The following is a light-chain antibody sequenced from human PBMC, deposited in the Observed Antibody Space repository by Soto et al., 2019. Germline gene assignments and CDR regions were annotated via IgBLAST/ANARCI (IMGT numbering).Light chain of an antibody. CDR2: EVS. CDR1: SSDVGRYDR. J-gene: IGLJ2*01. CDR3: SSYTSTNTVL. V-gene: IGLV2-18*02. Sequence: QSALTQPPSVSGSPGQSVTISCTGTSSDVGRYDRVSWYQQPPGTAPKLMIYEVSNRPSGVPDRFSGSKSGNTASLTISGLQAEDEADYYCSSYTSTNTVLFGGGTKLTVL.